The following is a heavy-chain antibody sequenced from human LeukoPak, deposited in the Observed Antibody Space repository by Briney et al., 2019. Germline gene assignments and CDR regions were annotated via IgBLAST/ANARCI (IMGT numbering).Heavy chain of an antibody. D-gene: IGHD3-10*01. CDR3: ARGDYYGSGSYWPPLF. V-gene: IGHV3-30*04. CDR1: GFTFRSYA. Sequence: GGSLRLSCAASGFTFRSYAMHWVRQAPGKGLEWVAVISYDGSNKYYADSVKGRFTISRDNSKNTLYLQMNSLRAEDTAVYYCARGDYYGSGSYWPPLFWGQGTLVTVSS. CDR2: ISYDGSNK. J-gene: IGHJ4*02.